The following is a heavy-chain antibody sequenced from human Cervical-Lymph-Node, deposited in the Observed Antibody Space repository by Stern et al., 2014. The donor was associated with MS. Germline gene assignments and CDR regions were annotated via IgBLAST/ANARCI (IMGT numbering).Heavy chain of an antibody. CDR2: VSGYSGNT. Sequence: QVQLVQSGAEVKKPGASVRVSCNASGYTFTSHAISWVRQAPGQGLEWMGWVSGYSGNTRYAQKLQGRVTMTTSTSTSTAYMELRSLRSDDTAVYYCVAEAEYDIFANWGQGTLVTVSS. D-gene: IGHD3-9*01. J-gene: IGHJ4*02. CDR1: GYTFTSHA. V-gene: IGHV1-18*01. CDR3: VAEAEYDIFAN.